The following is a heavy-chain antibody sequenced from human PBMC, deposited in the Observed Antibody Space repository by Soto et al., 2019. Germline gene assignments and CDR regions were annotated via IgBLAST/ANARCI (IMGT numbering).Heavy chain of an antibody. V-gene: IGHV2-5*02. CDR3: AHLYCSGGSCYSYWFGP. D-gene: IGHD2-15*01. J-gene: IGHJ5*02. CDR2: IYWDDDK. CDR1: GFSLSTSGVG. Sequence: QITLKESGPTLVKPTQTLTLTCTFSGFSLSTSGVGVGWIRQPPGKALEWLALIYWDDDKRYSPSLKSRLTITKDTSKNQVVLTMTNMDPVDTATYYCAHLYCSGGSCYSYWFGPWGQGTLVTVSS.